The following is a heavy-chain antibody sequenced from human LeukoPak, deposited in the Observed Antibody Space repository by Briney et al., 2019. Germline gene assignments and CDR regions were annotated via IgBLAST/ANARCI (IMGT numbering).Heavy chain of an antibody. CDR2: IYHSGST. D-gene: IGHD4-17*01. V-gene: IGHV4-30-2*01. Sequence: SQTLSLTCAVSGGSISSGGYSWSWIRQPPGTGLEWLGYIYHSGSTYYNPSLKSRVTISVDRSKNQFSLKLSSVTAADTAVYYCARVNRATVTTFFDYWGQGTLVTVSS. CDR3: ARVNRATVTTFFDY. J-gene: IGHJ4*02. CDR1: GGSISSGGYS.